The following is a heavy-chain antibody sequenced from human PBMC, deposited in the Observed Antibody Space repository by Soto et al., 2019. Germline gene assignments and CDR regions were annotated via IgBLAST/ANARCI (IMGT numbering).Heavy chain of an antibody. V-gene: IGHV4-39*01. CDR2: IFYLGSS. D-gene: IGHD3-3*02. J-gene: IGHJ5*02. CDR1: GDSIISSDFY. CDR3: ARHSLALRKNNWFDP. Sequence: KTSETLSLTCTVSGDSIISSDFYWGWVRQPPGKGLEWIGSIFYLGSSYYNPSLKSRVTMSVDTSKNQFSLRPRSVTAADTALYFCARHSLALRKNNWFDPWGQGIMVTVSS.